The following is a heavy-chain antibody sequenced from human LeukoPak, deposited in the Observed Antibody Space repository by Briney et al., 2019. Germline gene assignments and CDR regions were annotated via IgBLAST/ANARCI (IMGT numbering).Heavy chain of an antibody. J-gene: IGHJ6*03. Sequence: ASVKVSCKASGYTFTRYYMHWVRQAPGQGLEWMGIINPSGGSTSYAQKFQGRVTMTRVTSTSTVYMELSSLRSEDTAVYYCARDLSALPWGDYYYMDVWGKGATVTVSS. V-gene: IGHV1-46*01. CDR3: ARDLSALPWGDYYYMDV. D-gene: IGHD3-16*01. CDR2: INPSGGST. CDR1: GYTFTRYY.